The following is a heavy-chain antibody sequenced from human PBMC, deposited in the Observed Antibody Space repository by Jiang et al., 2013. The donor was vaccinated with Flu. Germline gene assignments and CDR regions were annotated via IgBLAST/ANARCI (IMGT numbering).Heavy chain of an antibody. V-gene: IGHV4-59*12. CDR2: IYFSGST. Sequence: GLVKPSETLSLTCTVSGGSISSYSWNWIRQTPGKGLEWIGNIYFSGSTNYNPSLKSRVTISVDTSKKQFSLKLSSVTAADTAVYYCASQHWDHGSGSYYMSYWGQGTLVTVSS. J-gene: IGHJ4*02. D-gene: IGHD3-10*01. CDR3: ASQHWDHGSGSYYMSY. CDR1: GGSISSYS.